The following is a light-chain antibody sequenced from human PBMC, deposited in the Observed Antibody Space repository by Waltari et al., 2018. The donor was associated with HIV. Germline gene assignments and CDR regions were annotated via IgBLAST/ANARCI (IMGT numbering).Light chain of an antibody. J-gene: IGLJ2*01. Sequence: QSVLTQPPSASGTPGQRVAISCSGSSSNIGRYFVYWYQQLPGTAPKLLIFSNFQRPSGVPDRFSGSKSGTSASLAISGLLSEDEADYYCAAWDASLGGVVFGGGTTLTVL. CDR3: AAWDASLGGVV. CDR2: SNF. CDR1: SSNIGRYF. V-gene: IGLV1-47*02.